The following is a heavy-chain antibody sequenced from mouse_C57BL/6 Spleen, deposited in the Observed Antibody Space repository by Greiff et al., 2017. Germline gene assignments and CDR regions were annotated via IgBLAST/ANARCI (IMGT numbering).Heavy chain of an antibody. D-gene: IGHD1-1*01. V-gene: IGHV5-4*01. J-gene: IGHJ2*01. CDR1: GFTFSSYA. Sequence: DVMLVESGGGLVKPGGSLKLSCAASGFTFSSYAMSWVRQTPEKRLEWVSTISDGGSYTYYPDNVKGRFTISRDNAKNNLYLQMSHLKSEDTAMYYCARDGGSSLDYWGQGTTLTVSS. CDR2: ISDGGSYT. CDR3: ARDGGSSLDY.